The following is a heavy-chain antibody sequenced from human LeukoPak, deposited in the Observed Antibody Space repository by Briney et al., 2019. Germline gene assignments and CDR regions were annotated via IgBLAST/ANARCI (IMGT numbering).Heavy chain of an antibody. CDR3: ARGPGYYDEFDY. J-gene: IGHJ4*02. V-gene: IGHV1-18*04. Sequence: ASVKVSCKASGYTFINYGITWVRQAPGQGLEWMGWISAYNGHTNYAQKLQGRVTMTTDTSTSTAYMELRSLRSDDTAVYYCARGPGYYDEFDYWGQGTLVTVSS. CDR1: GYTFINYG. D-gene: IGHD2/OR15-2a*01. CDR2: ISAYNGHT.